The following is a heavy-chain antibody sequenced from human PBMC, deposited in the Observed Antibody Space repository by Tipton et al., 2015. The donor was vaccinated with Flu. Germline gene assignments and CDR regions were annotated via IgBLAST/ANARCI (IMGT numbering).Heavy chain of an antibody. CDR1: GFTFSSSL. V-gene: IGHV3-23*01. CDR2: IRGSAGRGAGT. CDR3: AKVIPEIVAGLDY. J-gene: IGHJ4*02. Sequence: SLRLSCVASGFTFSSSLMHWVRQAPGKGLEWVSNIRGSAGRGAGTYYADSVKGRFSISRDNSKNTLYLQMNSLRAEDTAIYYCAKVIPEIVAGLDYWGQGTLVTVSS. D-gene: IGHD6-19*01.